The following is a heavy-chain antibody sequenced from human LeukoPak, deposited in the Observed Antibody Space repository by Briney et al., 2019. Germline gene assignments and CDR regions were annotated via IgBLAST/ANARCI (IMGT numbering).Heavy chain of an antibody. CDR2: VDPEDGET. V-gene: IGHV1-69-2*01. CDR3: ATEVGGYFDY. CDR1: GYTFTDYY. Sequence: ASVKVSCKASGYTFTDYYMHWVQQAPGKGLEWMGRVDPEDGETIYAEKFQGGVTITADTSTDTAYMELSSLRSEDTAVYYCATEVGGYFDYWGQGTLVTVSS. J-gene: IGHJ4*02.